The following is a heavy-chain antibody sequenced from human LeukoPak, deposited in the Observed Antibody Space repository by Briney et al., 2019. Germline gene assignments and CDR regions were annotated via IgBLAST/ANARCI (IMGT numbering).Heavy chain of an antibody. V-gene: IGHV4-59*01. Sequence: SETLSLTCTVSGGSLSSYYWSWIRQPPGKGLEWIGYIYYSGSTNYNPSLKSRVTISVDTSKNQFSLKLSSVTAADTAVYYCARGRDGYGIFDYWGQGTLVTVSS. CDR2: IYYSGST. CDR3: ARGRDGYGIFDY. CDR1: GGSLSSYY. D-gene: IGHD5-24*01. J-gene: IGHJ4*02.